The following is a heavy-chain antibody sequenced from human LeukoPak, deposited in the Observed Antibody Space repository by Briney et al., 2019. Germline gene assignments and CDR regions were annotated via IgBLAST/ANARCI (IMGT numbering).Heavy chain of an antibody. J-gene: IGHJ4*02. CDR2: INPNSGGT. V-gene: IGHV1-2*02. D-gene: IGHD5-18*01. CDR1: GYTFTGYY. Sequence: ASVKVSCKASGYTFTGYYMHWVRQAPGQGLEWMGWINPNSGGTNYAQKFQGRVTMTRDTSISTAYMELSRLRSDDTAVYYCAASGYSYGGSFDYWGQGTLVTVSS. CDR3: AASGYSYGGSFDY.